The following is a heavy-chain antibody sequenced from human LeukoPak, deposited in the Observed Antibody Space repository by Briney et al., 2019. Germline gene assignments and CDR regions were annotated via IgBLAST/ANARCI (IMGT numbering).Heavy chain of an antibody. D-gene: IGHD3-16*01. CDR2: IGDAGT. V-gene: IGHV3-23*01. CDR1: GFTFNDFA. J-gene: IGHJ3*01. CDR3: AKNLGPFDV. Sequence: PGGSLRLSCAASGFTFNDFAMTWVRQAPGKGLEWVSSIGDAGTYYADSVKGRFTISRDNSNNMLYLQLNSLRAGDTAMYYCAKNLGPFDVRGQGTMGTVST.